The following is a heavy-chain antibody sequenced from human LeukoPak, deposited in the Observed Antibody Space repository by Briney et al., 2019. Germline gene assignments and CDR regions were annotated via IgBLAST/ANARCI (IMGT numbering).Heavy chain of an antibody. CDR2: INAGNGNT. D-gene: IGHD3-10*01. Sequence: ASVKVSCKASGYTFTSCAMHWVRQAPGQRLEWMGWINAGNGNTKYSQKFQGRVTITRDTSASTAYMELSRLRSEDTAVYYCARVRGSGAAGFDYWGQGTLVTVSS. J-gene: IGHJ4*02. V-gene: IGHV1-3*01. CDR1: GYTFTSCA. CDR3: ARVRGSGAAGFDY.